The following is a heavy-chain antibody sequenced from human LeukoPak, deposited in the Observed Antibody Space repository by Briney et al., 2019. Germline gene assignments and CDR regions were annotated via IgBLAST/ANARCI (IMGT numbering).Heavy chain of an antibody. J-gene: IGHJ5*02. Sequence: PGGSLRLSCAASGFTFSSYSMNWVRQAPGKGLEWVSYISSSSSTIYYADSVQGRFTISRDNANNSLYLQMNSLRAEDTAVYYCASLEVDCSGGSCYGFDPWGQGTLVTVSS. D-gene: IGHD2-15*01. CDR2: ISSSSSTI. V-gene: IGHV3-48*01. CDR1: GFTFSSYS. CDR3: ASLEVDCSGGSCYGFDP.